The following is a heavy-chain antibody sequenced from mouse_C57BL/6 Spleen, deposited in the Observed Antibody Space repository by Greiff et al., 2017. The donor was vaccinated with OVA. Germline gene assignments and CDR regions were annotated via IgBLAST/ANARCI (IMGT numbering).Heavy chain of an antibody. V-gene: IGHV1-69*01. D-gene: IGHD1-1*01. CDR2: IDPSDSYT. J-gene: IGHJ2*01. CDR1: GYTFTSYW. Sequence: VQLQQPGAELVMPGASVKLSCKASGYTFTSYWVHWVKQRPGQGLEWIGEIDPSDSYTNYNQKFKGKSTLTVDKSSSTAYMQLSSLTSEDSAVYYCARAATVVEYYFDYWGQGTTLTVSS. CDR3: ARAATVVEYYFDY.